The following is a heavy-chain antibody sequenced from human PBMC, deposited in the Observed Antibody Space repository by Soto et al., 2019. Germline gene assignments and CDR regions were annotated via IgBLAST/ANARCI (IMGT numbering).Heavy chain of an antibody. Sequence: QVQLVESGGGVVQPGRSLRLSCAASGFSFSNNGMHWVRQAPGKGLEWVAIISYDGSKKYYADSVKGRFTISRDNSKNTLYLQINSLRVEDTAICYCAKDRVESGLGEIDYWGQGTLVTVSS. CDR3: AKDRVESGLGEIDY. CDR2: ISYDGSKK. V-gene: IGHV3-30*18. J-gene: IGHJ4*02. D-gene: IGHD3-16*01. CDR1: GFSFSNNG.